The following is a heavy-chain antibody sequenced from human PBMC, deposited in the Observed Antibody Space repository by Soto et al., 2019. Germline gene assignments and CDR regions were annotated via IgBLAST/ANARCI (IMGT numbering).Heavy chain of an antibody. CDR3: ARESVGXXYYFDY. J-gene: IGHJ4*02. CDR1: GYSFTSYW. Sequence: PGESLKISCKGSGYSFTSYWXXWVRQMPGKGLEWMGIIYPGDSDTRYSPSFQGQVTISADKSISTAYLQWSSLKASDTAMYYCARESVGXXYYFDYWGQGTLVTVSS. CDR2: IYPGDSDT. D-gene: IGHD1-26*01. V-gene: IGHV5-51*01.